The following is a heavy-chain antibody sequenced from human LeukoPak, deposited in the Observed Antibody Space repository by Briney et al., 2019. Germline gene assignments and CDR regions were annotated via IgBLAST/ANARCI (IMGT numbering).Heavy chain of an antibody. V-gene: IGHV4-4*07. CDR3: AASIRRITVAGPSLDY. J-gene: IGHJ4*02. Sequence: PSETLSLTCTASGGSMSSYYWSWIRQPAGKGLEWIGRIYSSGSTNYNPSLKSRVTMSVDTSKNQFSLKLSSVTAADTAVHYCAASIRRITVAGPSLDYWGQGTLVTVSS. CDR1: GGSMSSYY. D-gene: IGHD6-19*01. CDR2: IYSSGST.